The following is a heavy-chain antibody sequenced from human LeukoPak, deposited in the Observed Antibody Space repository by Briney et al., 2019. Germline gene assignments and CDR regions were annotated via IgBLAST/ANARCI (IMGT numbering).Heavy chain of an antibody. CDR2: IIPILGIA. D-gene: IGHD2-2*01. V-gene: IGHV1-69*04. CDR1: GGTFSSYA. J-gene: IGHJ6*02. Sequence: SVKVSCKASGGTFSSYAISWVRQAPGQGLEWMGRIIPILGIANYAQKFQGRVTITADKSTSTAYMELSSLRSDDTAVYYCAREWGEGRYQPYGMDVWGQGTTVTVSS. CDR3: AREWGEGRYQPYGMDV.